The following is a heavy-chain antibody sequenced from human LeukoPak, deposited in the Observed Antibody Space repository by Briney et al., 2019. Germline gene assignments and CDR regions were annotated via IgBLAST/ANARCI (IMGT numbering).Heavy chain of an antibody. V-gene: IGHV4-39*01. J-gene: IGHJ6*03. CDR2: MYYSGST. CDR3: ARHPNYYYYYMDV. Sequence: SETLSLTCTVSGGSISSTSYYWGWIRQPPGKGLEWIGSMYYSGSTYYNPSLKSRVTISVDTSKNQFSLKVTSMTAADTAVYYCARHPNYYYYYMDVWGKGTTVTISS. CDR1: GGSISSTSYY.